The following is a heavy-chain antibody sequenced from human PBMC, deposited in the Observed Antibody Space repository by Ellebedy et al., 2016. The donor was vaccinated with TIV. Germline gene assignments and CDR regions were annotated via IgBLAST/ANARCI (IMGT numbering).Heavy chain of an antibody. Sequence: MPSETLSLTCAVYGGSFSGYYWSWIRQPPGKGLEWIGEINHSGSTNYNPSLKSRVIISVDTSKNQFSLKLSSVTAADTAVYYCARHPDSGNWYMVWWFDPWGQGTLVTVSS. D-gene: IGHD6-13*01. V-gene: IGHV4-34*01. CDR1: GGSFSGYY. CDR3: ARHPDSGNWYMVWWFDP. J-gene: IGHJ5*02. CDR2: INHSGST.